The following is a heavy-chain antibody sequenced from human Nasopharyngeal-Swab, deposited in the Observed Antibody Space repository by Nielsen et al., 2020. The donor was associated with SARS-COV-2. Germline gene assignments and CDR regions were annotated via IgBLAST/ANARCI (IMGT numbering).Heavy chain of an antibody. CDR1: GFTFRDYW. CDR3: ARNEI. J-gene: IGHJ4*02. CDR2: IKQDGTLK. Sequence: GESLKISCGGSGFTFRDYWMSWVRQSPEKGLEWVANIKQDGTLKSYVDSVKGRFIISRDNAKNSLDLQMNSLRVEDTAVYYCARNEIWGQGTLVTVS. V-gene: IGHV3-7*03.